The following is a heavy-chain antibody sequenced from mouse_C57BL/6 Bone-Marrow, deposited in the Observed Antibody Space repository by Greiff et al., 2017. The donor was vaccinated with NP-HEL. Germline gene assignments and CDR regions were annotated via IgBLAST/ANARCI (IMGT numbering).Heavy chain of an antibody. CDR1: GYSITSGYY. CDR2: ISYDGSN. V-gene: IGHV3-6*01. J-gene: IGHJ1*03. D-gene: IGHD1-1*01. CDR3: ARDRRPPTVVATTGGYFDV. Sequence: EVKLQESGPGLVKPSQSLSLTCSVTGYSITSGYYWNWIRQFPGNKLEWMGYISYDGSNNYNPSLKNRISITRDTSKNQFFLKLNSVTTEDTATYYCARDRRPPTVVATTGGYFDVWGTGTTVTVSS.